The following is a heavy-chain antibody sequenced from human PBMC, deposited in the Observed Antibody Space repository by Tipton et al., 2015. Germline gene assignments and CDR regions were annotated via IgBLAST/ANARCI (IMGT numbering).Heavy chain of an antibody. V-gene: IGHV3-23*01. CDR3: AKDSGAAGGYFYYYGMDV. CDR2: ISGSGGST. CDR1: GFTFSSYA. J-gene: IGHJ6*02. D-gene: IGHD6-25*01. Sequence: SLRLSCAASGFTFSSYAMSWVRQAPGKGLEWVSAISGSGGSTYYADSVKGRFTISRDNSKNTLYLQLNSLRAEDTAVYYCAKDSGAAGGYFYYYGMDVWGQGTTVTVSS.